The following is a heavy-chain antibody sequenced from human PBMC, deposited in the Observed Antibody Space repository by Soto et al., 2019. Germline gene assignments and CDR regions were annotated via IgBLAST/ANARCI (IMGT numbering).Heavy chain of an antibody. Sequence: QLQLQEAGPGLVKPSETLSLTCIVSGGSISSNNKYWGWIRQPPGRGLEWVASIYYSGSTYYNPSRQSRVSISVDTAKNQFSLKLSSVTAADTALYYCARYVGGSYSPIDYWGQGTLVSVSS. J-gene: IGHJ4*02. CDR1: GGSISSNNKY. D-gene: IGHD1-26*01. V-gene: IGHV4-39*01. CDR2: IYYSGST. CDR3: ARYVGGSYSPIDY.